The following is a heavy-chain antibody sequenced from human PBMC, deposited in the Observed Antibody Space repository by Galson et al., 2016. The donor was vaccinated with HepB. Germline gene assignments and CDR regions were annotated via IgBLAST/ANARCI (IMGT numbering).Heavy chain of an antibody. V-gene: IGHV3-9*01. Sequence: SLRLSCAASGFTFDDYAMHWVRHAPGKGLEWVSGISWNSGGIGYADSVKGRFSISRDSAKNSLYLQMNSLRAEDTALYYCTKDIAPTYYFDASDDYRGYFNYWGRGTLVTVSS. CDR1: GFTFDDYA. CDR3: TKDIAPTYYFDASDDYRGYFNY. CDR2: ISWNSGGI. D-gene: IGHD3-22*01. J-gene: IGHJ4*02.